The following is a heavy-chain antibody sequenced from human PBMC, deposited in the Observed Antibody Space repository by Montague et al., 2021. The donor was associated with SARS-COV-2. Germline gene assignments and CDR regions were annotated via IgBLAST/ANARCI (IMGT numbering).Heavy chain of an antibody. J-gene: IGHJ6*03. CDR3: ARLGDGVVPSPILGVGPYYSYYYMDV. Sequence: SETLSLTCAVHGGSFSTYSWNWICQPPGKGLEWIGEIHHGGSTNYNPSLKSRVTTSADTSKNQFSLKLTSVAAADTAVYYCARLGDGVVPSPILGVGPYYSYYYMDVWGKGTTVTVSS. D-gene: IGHD3-10*01. CDR2: IHHGGST. V-gene: IGHV4-34*01. CDR1: GGSFSTYS.